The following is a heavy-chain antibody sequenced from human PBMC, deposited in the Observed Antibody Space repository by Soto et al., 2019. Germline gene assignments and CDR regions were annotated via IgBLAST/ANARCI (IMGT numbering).Heavy chain of an antibody. J-gene: IGHJ4*02. V-gene: IGHV4-39*01. D-gene: IGHD4-17*01. CDR3: ARLYGDFDY. Sequence: QLQLQQSGPGLGKPSETMSLTCSVSGASISSTSYSWGWIRQPPGKGLEWIGSIFYSVSTYYNPSLKSRVTIAVDTTKNLLALRLTAVTAADTAGYYCARLYGDFDYWGQGTLVTFSS. CDR2: IFYSVST. CDR1: GASISSTSYS.